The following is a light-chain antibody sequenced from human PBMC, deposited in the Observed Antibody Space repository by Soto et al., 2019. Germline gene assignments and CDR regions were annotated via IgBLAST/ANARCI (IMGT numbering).Light chain of an antibody. CDR3: HQSYAPPPT. CDR2: SAP. J-gene: IGKJ1*01. V-gene: IGKV1-39*01. CDR1: QNIRDF. Sequence: ASLGDRVSIPCRASQNIRDFLNWYQQKPGKAPELLISSAPSLQSGVPSRFSGSGSGTDFTLPIGCLRREDFATYSCHQSYAPPPTFGQGTKVDIK.